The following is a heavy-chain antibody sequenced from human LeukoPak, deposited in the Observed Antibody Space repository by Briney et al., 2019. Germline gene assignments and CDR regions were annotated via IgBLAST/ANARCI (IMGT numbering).Heavy chain of an antibody. CDR2: IYYSGST. J-gene: IGHJ6*03. CDR3: ARGGGIFTYYYYMDV. V-gene: IGHV4-59*01. Sequence: SETLSLTCTVSGGSISSYYWSWIRQPPGKGLEWIGYIYYSGSTNYNPSLRSRVTISVDTSKNQFSLKLSSVTAADTAVYYCARGGGIFTYYYYMDVWGKGTTVTLSS. CDR1: GGSISSYY. D-gene: IGHD2-15*01.